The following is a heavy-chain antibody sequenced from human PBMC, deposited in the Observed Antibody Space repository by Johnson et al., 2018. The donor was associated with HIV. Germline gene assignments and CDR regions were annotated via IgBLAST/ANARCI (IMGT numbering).Heavy chain of an antibody. V-gene: IGHV3-66*01. J-gene: IGHJ3*02. Sequence: MLMVESGGVLVQPGGSLRLSCAASGFTVSSNYMSWVRQAPGKGLEWVSVIYSGGSTYYADSVKGRFTISRDNSKNTLYLQMNSLRAEDTAVYYCARDLVSLEDAFDIWGQGKMVAVSS. D-gene: IGHD3-16*02. CDR1: GFTVSSNY. CDR2: IYSGGST. CDR3: ARDLVSLEDAFDI.